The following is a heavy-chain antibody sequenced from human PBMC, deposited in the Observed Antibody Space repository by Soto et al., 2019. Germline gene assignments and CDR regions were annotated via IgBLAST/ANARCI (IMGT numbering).Heavy chain of an antibody. J-gene: IGHJ4*02. Sequence: EVQLVESGGGLVQPGGSLRLSCAASGLTFSGYSMNWVRQAPGKGLEWISYISSHSSTIYYADSVKGRFTISRDNAKKSLFLQKNRLRDDDTAVYYCATTQEGYWGQGTLVTVSS. V-gene: IGHV3-48*02. CDR3: ATTQEGY. CDR1: GLTFSGYS. CDR2: ISSHSSTI.